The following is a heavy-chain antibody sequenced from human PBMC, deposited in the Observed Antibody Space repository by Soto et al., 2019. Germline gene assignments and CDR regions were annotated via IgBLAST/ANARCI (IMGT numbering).Heavy chain of an antibody. CDR2: IYYSGST. J-gene: IGHJ1*01. CDR3: ARGPAKYYDSSGLLFQH. CDR1: GCSMSSYC. Sequence: XETLSLTCTVSGCSMSSYCWSWIRQPPGKGLEWIGYIYYSGSTNYNPSLKSRVTISVDTSKNQFSLKLSSVTAADTAVYYCARGPAKYYDSSGLLFQHWGHGTLATVSS. D-gene: IGHD3-22*01. V-gene: IGHV4-59*01.